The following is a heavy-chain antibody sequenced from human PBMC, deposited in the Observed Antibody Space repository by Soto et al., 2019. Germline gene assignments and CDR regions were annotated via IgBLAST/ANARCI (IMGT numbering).Heavy chain of an antibody. V-gene: IGHV3-48*02. CDR3: ARDTGYSFDY. CDR1: GFNFNGYS. Sequence: GGSVRLSCAASGFNFNGYSMNWVSQAPGKGLEWVSYINSGATTISYADSVQGRLTISRDNAKNSLYLQMNSLRDEDTAVYYCARDTGYSFDYWGQGTLVTVSS. J-gene: IGHJ4*02. CDR2: INSGATTI. D-gene: IGHD5-18*01.